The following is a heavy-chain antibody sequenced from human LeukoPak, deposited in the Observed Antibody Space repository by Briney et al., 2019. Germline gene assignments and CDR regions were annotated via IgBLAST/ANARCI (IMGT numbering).Heavy chain of an antibody. Sequence: GGTLRLSCAASGFTFSSYAMSWVRQAPGKGLEWVSAISGSGGSTYYADSVKGRFTISRDNSKNTLYLQMNSLRAEDTAVYYCAKVAVLRFLEWAFDYWGQGTLVTVSS. J-gene: IGHJ4*02. D-gene: IGHD3-3*01. V-gene: IGHV3-23*01. CDR2: ISGSGGST. CDR1: GFTFSSYA. CDR3: AKVAVLRFLEWAFDY.